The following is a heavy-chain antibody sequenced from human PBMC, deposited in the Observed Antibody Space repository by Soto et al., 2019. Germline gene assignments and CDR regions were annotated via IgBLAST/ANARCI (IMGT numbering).Heavy chain of an antibody. J-gene: IGHJ1*01. D-gene: IGHD2-15*01. CDR2: IIPIFGTA. Sequence: SVKVSCKASGGTFSSYAISWVRQAPGQGLEWMGGIIPIFGTANYAQKFQGRVTITADKSTSTAYMELSSLRSEDTAVYYCARASGYCSGGSCYSPEYFQHWGQGTLVMVSS. CDR3: ARASGYCSGGSCYSPEYFQH. V-gene: IGHV1-69*06. CDR1: GGTFSSYA.